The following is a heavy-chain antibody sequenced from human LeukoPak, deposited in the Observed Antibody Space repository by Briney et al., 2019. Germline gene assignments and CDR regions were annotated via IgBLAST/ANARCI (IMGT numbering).Heavy chain of an antibody. V-gene: IGHV4-38-2*02. Sequence: PSETLSLTCDVSGYSISRGYYWGWVRQSPGKGLEWIENFHLSGRTYYGPSLKSRVTISVDMSKNQSSLKLTSVTAADTAVYHCTRETIRFCSDTDCLQGEFWGQGALVTVSS. D-gene: IGHD2-15*01. J-gene: IGHJ4*02. CDR2: FHLSGRT. CDR3: TRETIRFCSDTDCLQGEF. CDR1: GYSISRGYY.